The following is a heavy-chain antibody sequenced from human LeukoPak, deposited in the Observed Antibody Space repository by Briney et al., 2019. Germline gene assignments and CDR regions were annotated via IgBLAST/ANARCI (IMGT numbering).Heavy chain of an antibody. V-gene: IGHV3-43D*03. CDR1: GFTFDDYA. D-gene: IGHD6-13*01. CDR3: AKATSSWHEFDY. J-gene: IGHJ4*02. Sequence: GGSLRLSCAASGFTFDDYAMHWVRQAPGKGLEWVSLITWDADSTYYADSVKGRFTISRDNSKNSLYLQMNSLRAEDTALYYCAKATSSWHEFDYWGQGTLVTVSS. CDR2: ITWDADST.